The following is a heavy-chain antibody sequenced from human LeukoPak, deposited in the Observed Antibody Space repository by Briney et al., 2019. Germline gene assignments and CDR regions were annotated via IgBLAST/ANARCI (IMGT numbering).Heavy chain of an antibody. Sequence: PSQTLSLTCTVSGNSISSGDYYWSWIRQPPGKGLEWIAHISSSGSAIYNPSLMSRVSMSVDTSKNQFSLRLTSVTAADTAVYYCAREWSGFDFWGQGTTVTVSS. V-gene: IGHV4-61*09. D-gene: IGHD2-15*01. CDR1: GNSISSGDYY. CDR3: AREWSGFDF. CDR2: ISSSGSA. J-gene: IGHJ3*01.